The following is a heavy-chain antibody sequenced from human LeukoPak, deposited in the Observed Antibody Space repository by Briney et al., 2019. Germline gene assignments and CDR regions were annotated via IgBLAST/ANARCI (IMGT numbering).Heavy chain of an antibody. J-gene: IGHJ5*02. Sequence: GGSLRLSCAASGFSFSSYAMSWVRQAPGKGLEWVSAISGSGGSTYYADSLGGRFTISRDNSKDMLYLQMNSLKVEDTATYYCGKEGGAWGQGTKVTVSS. V-gene: IGHV3-23*01. CDR2: ISGSGGST. CDR1: GFSFSSYA. D-gene: IGHD3-16*01. CDR3: GKEGGA.